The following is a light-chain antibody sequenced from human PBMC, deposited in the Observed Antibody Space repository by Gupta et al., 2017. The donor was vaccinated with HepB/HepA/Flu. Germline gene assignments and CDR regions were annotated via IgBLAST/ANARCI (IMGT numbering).Light chain of an antibody. CDR3: QQYYTLPRT. CDR2: DAS. CDR1: QDISNY. Sequence: DIQMTQSPSSLSASVGDRVTITCQASQDISNYLNWYQQKPGKAPKLLIYDASNLETGVPSRFSGSGSGSDFTFTISSLQPEDIATYYCQQYYTLPRTFGGGTKVELK. J-gene: IGKJ4*01. V-gene: IGKV1-33*01.